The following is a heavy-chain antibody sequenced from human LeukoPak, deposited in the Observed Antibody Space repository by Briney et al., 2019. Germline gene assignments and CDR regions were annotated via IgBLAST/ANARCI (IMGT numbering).Heavy chain of an antibody. CDR1: GGSFSGYY. Sequence: SETLSLTCAVYGGSFSGYYWSWIRQPPGKGLEWIGEINHSGSTNYNPSLKSRVTISVDTSKNQFSLKLSSVTAADTAVYYCARRRITMVRGVIITYYFDYWGQGTLVTVSS. CDR3: ARRRITMVRGVIITYYFDY. CDR2: INHSGST. D-gene: IGHD3-10*01. V-gene: IGHV4-34*01. J-gene: IGHJ4*02.